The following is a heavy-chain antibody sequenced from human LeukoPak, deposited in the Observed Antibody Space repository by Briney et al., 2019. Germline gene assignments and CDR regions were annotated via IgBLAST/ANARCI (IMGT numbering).Heavy chain of an antibody. D-gene: IGHD5-12*01. V-gene: IGHV1-8*01. Sequence: ASVKVSCKASGYIFTSYDINWVRQATGQRLESMGWRNPNCGNTGYAQMFQGRVTMTRNTSISTAYMELSSLRSEDTAVYYCARGGYSGYGLNFVVPDPWGQGTLVTVSS. CDR1: GYIFTSYD. CDR3: ARGGYSGYGLNFVVPDP. CDR2: RNPNCGNT. J-gene: IGHJ5*02.